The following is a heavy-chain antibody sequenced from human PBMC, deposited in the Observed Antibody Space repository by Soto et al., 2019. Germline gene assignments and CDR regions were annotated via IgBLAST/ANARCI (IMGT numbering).Heavy chain of an antibody. V-gene: IGHV3-30*18. D-gene: IGHD5-18*01. CDR1: GFTFSSYG. CDR3: AKDLRGYSYGVGYYYYYYMDV. CDR2: ISYDGSNK. Sequence: GGSLRLSCAASGFTFSSYGMHWVRQAPGKGLEWVAVISYDGSNKYYADSVKGRFTISRDNSKNTLYLQMNSLRAEDTAVYYCAKDLRGYSYGVGYYYYYYMDVWGKGTTVTVSS. J-gene: IGHJ6*03.